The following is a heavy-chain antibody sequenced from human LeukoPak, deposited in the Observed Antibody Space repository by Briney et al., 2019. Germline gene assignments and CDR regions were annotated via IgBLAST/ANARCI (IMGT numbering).Heavy chain of an antibody. Sequence: SETLSLTCTVSGGSISSGGYYWSWIRQHPGKGLEWIGYIYYSGSTYYNPSLKSRVTISVDTSKNQFSLKLSSVTAADTAVYYCARFADGGFRPYYYYYMDVWGKRTTVTVSS. J-gene: IGHJ6*03. CDR3: ARFADGGFRPYYYYYMDV. D-gene: IGHD3-16*01. CDR2: IYYSGST. V-gene: IGHV4-31*03. CDR1: GGSISSGGYY.